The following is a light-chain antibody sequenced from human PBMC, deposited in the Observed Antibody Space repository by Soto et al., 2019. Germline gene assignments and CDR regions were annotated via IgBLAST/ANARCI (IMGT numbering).Light chain of an antibody. CDR1: QSISSY. J-gene: IGKJ4*01. CDR3: QQRRSWPLT. CDR2: DGS. Sequence: EIVLTQSPATLSLSPGERATLSCRASQSISSYLAWYHQKPGQAPRLLIYDGSNRATGIPARFSGSGSETDFTLTISSLEPEDFASYYCQQRRSWPLTFGGGTKVEIK. V-gene: IGKV3-11*01.